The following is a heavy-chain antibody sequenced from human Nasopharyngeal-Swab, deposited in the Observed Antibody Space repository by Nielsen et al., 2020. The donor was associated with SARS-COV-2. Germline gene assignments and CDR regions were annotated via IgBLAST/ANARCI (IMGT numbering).Heavy chain of an antibody. V-gene: IGHV4-59*12. CDR2: IYYSGST. D-gene: IGHD2-2*01. J-gene: IGHJ6*02. CDR3: ARGPVGYRSSTSCYEGRGYYGMDV. CDR1: GGSISSYY. Sequence: SETLSLTCTVSGGSISSYYWSWIRQPPGKGLEWIGYIYYSGSTNYNPSLKSRVTISVDTSKDQFSLKLSSVTAADTAVYYCARGPVGYRSSTSCYEGRGYYGMDVWGQGTTVTVSS.